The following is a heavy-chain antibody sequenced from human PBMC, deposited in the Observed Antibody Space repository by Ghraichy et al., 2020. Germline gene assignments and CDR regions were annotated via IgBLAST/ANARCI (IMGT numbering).Heavy chain of an antibody. J-gene: IGHJ4*02. CDR3: ARGGFGGATGRLNY. V-gene: IGHV3-21*01. Sequence: GGSLRLSCAASGFTFSSYSMNWVRQAPGKGLEWVSSISSSSSYIYYADSVKGRFTISRDNAKNSLYLQMNSLRAEDTAVYYCARGGFGGATGRLNYWGQGTLVTVSS. CDR1: GFTFSSYS. D-gene: IGHD3-16*01. CDR2: ISSSSSYI.